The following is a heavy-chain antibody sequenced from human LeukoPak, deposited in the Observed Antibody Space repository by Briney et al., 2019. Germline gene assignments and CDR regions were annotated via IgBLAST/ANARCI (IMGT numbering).Heavy chain of an antibody. V-gene: IGHV3-7*01. CDR3: ARDSEHYDSGAYYDAFDI. D-gene: IGHD3-22*01. CDR1: RFTFGNYW. CDR2: IKQDGSVK. Sequence: PGGSLRLSCEGSRFTFGNYWMDWVSQAPGKGLEWVANIKQDGSVKYYVDSVKGRFTISRDNAKNSLYLQMASLRAEDTAVYYCARDSEHYDSGAYYDAFDIWGQGTLVTVSS. J-gene: IGHJ3*02.